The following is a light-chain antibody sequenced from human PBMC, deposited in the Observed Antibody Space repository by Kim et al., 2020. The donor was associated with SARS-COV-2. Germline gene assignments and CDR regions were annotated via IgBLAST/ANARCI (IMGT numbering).Light chain of an antibody. CDR3: QQLNTFPRT. CDR2: AAS. CDR1: QDISNQ. J-gene: IGKJ1*01. V-gene: IGKV1-9*01. Sequence: ASLGDSVTIACRASQDISNQLAWYQQKPCKAPELLIYAASTLKPGVPSRFIGSGSGTEFTLSISSLQPEDFATYSCQQLNTFPRTFGQGTKVDIK.